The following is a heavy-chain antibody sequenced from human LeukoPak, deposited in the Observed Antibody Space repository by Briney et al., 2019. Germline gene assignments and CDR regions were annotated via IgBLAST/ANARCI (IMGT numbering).Heavy chain of an antibody. Sequence: SETLSLTCTVSGGSISSGGYYWSWIRQPPGKGLEWIGEINHSGSTNYNPSLESRVTISVDTSKNQFSLKLSSVTAADTAVYYCARVRYYGSGSYPFDYWGQGTLVTVSS. CDR3: ARVRYYGSGSYPFDY. D-gene: IGHD3-10*01. J-gene: IGHJ4*02. V-gene: IGHV4-39*07. CDR2: INHSGST. CDR1: GGSISSGGYY.